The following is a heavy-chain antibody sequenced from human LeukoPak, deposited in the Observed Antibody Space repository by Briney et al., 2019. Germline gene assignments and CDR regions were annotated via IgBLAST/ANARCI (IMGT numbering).Heavy chain of an antibody. V-gene: IGHV1-69*13. CDR2: IIPIFGTA. D-gene: IGHD6-6*01. CDR1: GGTFSSYA. CDR3: ARSPPDSSDDAFDI. J-gene: IGHJ3*02. Sequence: SVKVSCKASGGTFSSYAISWVRQAPGQGLEWMGGIIPIFGTANYAQKFQGRVTITADESTSTAYMELSSLRSEDTAVYYCARSPPDSSDDAFDIWGQGTMVTVSS.